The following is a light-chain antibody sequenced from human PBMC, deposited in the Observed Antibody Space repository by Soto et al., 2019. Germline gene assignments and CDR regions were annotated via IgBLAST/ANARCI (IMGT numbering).Light chain of an antibody. J-gene: IGKJ1*01. Sequence: AIQMTQSPSSPSASVGYRVSITCRASQGIRNELGWYQQKPGKAPKLLIYAASSLQSGVPTRFNGSGSGTDFTLTISSLHPQDFATYYCLPDYNYPWTFGQGTKVDIK. V-gene: IGKV1-6*01. CDR1: QGIRNE. CDR2: AAS. CDR3: LPDYNYPWT.